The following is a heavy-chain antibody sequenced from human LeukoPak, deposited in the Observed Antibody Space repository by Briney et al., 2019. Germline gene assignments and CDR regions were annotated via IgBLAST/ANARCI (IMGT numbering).Heavy chain of an antibody. Sequence: SETLSLTCAVYGGSFSGYYWSWIRQPTGKGLEWIGEINHSGSTNYNPSLKSRVTISVDTSKNQFSLKLSSVTAADTAMYYCAVDILTGPSYWGQGTLVTVSS. CDR1: GGSFSGYY. V-gene: IGHV4-34*01. CDR2: INHSGST. D-gene: IGHD3-9*01. CDR3: AVDILTGPSY. J-gene: IGHJ4*02.